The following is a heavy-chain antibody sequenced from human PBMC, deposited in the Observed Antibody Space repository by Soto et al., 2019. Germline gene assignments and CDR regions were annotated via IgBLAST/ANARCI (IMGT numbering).Heavy chain of an antibody. CDR2: ISSNGGST. CDR1: GFTFSSYA. Sequence: GGSLRLSYSASGFTFSSYAMHWVRQAPGKGLEYVSAISSNGGSTYYADFVKGRFTISRDNSKNTLYLQMSSLRAEDTSVYYCVNPGYYDILTGYRTRYYFDYWGQGTLVTVSS. D-gene: IGHD3-9*01. J-gene: IGHJ4*02. CDR3: VNPGYYDILTGYRTRYYFDY. V-gene: IGHV3-64D*06.